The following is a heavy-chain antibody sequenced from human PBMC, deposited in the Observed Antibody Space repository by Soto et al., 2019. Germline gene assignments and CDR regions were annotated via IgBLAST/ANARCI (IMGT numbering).Heavy chain of an antibody. Sequence: SETLSLTCSVSGGSISYNSYYWGWIRQPPGKGLEWVGGIFYTGTTYYSPSLKDRVTISVDTSKNSFTLNLTSVTAADTAVYFCARLVVVAPVANAWGQGTLVTVSS. CDR1: GGSISYNSYY. CDR2: IFYTGTT. D-gene: IGHD2-2*01. V-gene: IGHV4-39*02. CDR3: ARLVVVAPVANA. J-gene: IGHJ5*02.